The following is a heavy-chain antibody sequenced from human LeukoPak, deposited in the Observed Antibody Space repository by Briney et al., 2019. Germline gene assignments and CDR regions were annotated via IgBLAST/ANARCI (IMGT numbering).Heavy chain of an antibody. CDR1: GGSISSYY. CDR3: AREAQDFRTGNHRPGHYDYMDV. Sequence: SETLSLTCGVSGGSISSYYWAWIRQAPGKGLEWIGYIYYAGGTNYNPSLKSRVTMSVDMSRNQFSLRMASVTAADTAVYYCAREAQDFRTGNHRPGHYDYMDVWGKGTAVTVSS. V-gene: IGHV4-59*01. CDR2: IYYAGGT. D-gene: IGHD1-14*01. J-gene: IGHJ6*03.